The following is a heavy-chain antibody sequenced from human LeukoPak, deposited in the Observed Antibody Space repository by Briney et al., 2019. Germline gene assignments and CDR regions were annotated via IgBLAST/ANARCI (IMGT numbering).Heavy chain of an antibody. CDR2: INHSGST. Sequence: SETLSLTCAVYGGSFSGYYWSWIRQPPGKGLEWIGEINHSGSTNYNPSLKSRVTISVDTSKNQFSLKLSSVTAADTAVYYCARGNDYDSSGYYTYYFDYWGQGTLVTVFS. CDR3: ARGNDYDSSGYYTYYFDY. D-gene: IGHD3-22*01. J-gene: IGHJ4*02. CDR1: GGSFSGYY. V-gene: IGHV4-34*01.